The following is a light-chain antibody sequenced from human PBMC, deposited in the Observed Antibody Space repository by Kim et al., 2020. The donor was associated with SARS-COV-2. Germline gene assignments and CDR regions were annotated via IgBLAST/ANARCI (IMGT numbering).Light chain of an antibody. Sequence: EIVLTQSPDTLSLSLGERATVSCRASQYISRNYLAWYQHKSGRPPRLLIYDASSRATGIPGRFSGSVSGTEYTLTISSAEPDDSAVYFCQQYGMTPVTFGQGTRLEIK. CDR3: QQYGMTPVT. J-gene: IGKJ5*01. V-gene: IGKV3-20*01. CDR2: DAS. CDR1: QYISRNY.